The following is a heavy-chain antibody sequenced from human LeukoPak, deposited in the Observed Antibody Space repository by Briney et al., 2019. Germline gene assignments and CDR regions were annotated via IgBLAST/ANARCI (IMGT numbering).Heavy chain of an antibody. Sequence: GGSLRLSCAASGFTFSSYAMSWVRQGPGKGLEWVSSISIGGSSTFYADSVRGRFTISRDNSKNTVSLQMNSLRAEDSAIYYCSKDSGNFYFDYWGQGALVTVSS. CDR3: SKDSGNFYFDY. D-gene: IGHD1-26*01. CDR2: ISIGGSST. V-gene: IGHV3-23*01. J-gene: IGHJ4*02. CDR1: GFTFSSYA.